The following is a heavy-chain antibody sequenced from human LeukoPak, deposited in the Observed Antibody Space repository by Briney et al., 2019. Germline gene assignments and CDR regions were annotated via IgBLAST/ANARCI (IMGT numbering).Heavy chain of an antibody. CDR1: GFTFSNYM. V-gene: IGHV3-53*01. CDR2: IYSSGTT. D-gene: IGHD5-24*01. J-gene: IGHJ4*02. Sequence: GSLRLSCAASGFTFSNYMMHWVRQAPGKGLEWVSVIYSSGTTYYADSVKGRFTISRDNSKNTLYLQMNSLRAEDTAVDYCARGLVEMATIYFDCWGQGTLVTVSS. CDR3: ARGLVEMATIYFDC.